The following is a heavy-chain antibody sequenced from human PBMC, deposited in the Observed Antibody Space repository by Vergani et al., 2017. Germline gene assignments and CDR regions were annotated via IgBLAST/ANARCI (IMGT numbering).Heavy chain of an antibody. CDR1: GFTFIMHA. J-gene: IGHJ2*01. CDR2: LSASDRRT. Sequence: EVQLLESGGDLVQPGGSLRLSCAASGFTFIMHAMSWVRQAPGKGLEWVSTLSASDRRTHYADSVKGRFTISRDNAKNSLYLQMNSLRAEDTAVYYCAREWEYSSSWSLDWYFDLWGRGTLVTVSS. V-gene: IGHV3-23*01. D-gene: IGHD6-13*01. CDR3: AREWEYSSSWSLDWYFDL.